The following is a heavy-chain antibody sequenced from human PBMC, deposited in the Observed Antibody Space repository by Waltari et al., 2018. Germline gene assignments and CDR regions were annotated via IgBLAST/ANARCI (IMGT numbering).Heavy chain of an antibody. J-gene: IGHJ4*02. D-gene: IGHD2-15*01. CDR2: MNPNNNIT. CDR3: ARMGGWNSDF. V-gene: IGHV1-8*01. Sequence: QVLLVQSGAEVKKPGASVKVSCKASGYTFTSYDINWVRQASGQGFEWLGGMNPNNNITGYAQKFQGRVSITSDSSKSTAYMELSSLKSEDTAVYYCARMGGWNSDFWGQGTPVIVSS. CDR1: GYTFTSYD.